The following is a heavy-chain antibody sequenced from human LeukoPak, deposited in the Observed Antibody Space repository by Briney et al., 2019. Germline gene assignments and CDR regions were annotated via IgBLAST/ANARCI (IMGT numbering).Heavy chain of an antibody. CDR3: AKAVAATGHYYFGMDV. CDR2: LWFDGSNK. D-gene: IGHD6-19*01. V-gene: IGHV3-33*06. CDR1: GFTFSSYG. Sequence: GGSLRLSCTASGFTFSSYGMHWVRQAPGKGLQWVALLWFDGSNKYYADSVKGRLTISRDNSKSTLYLQMNSLRAEDTAVYYCAKAVAATGHYYFGMDVWGQGTTVTVSS. J-gene: IGHJ6*02.